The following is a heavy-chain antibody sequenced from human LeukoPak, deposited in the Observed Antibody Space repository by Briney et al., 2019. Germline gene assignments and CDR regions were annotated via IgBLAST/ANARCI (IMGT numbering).Heavy chain of an antibody. V-gene: IGHV4-31*03. D-gene: IGHD2-15*01. CDR1: GGSISSGGYY. CDR2: IYYSGST. CDR3: ARDVSSHLDY. Sequence: SETLSLTCTVSGGSISSGGYYWSWIRQHPGKGLEWIGYIYYSGSTYYNPSLKSRVTISVDTSKNQFSLKLSSVTAADTAVYYCARDVSSHLDYWGQGTLVTVSS. J-gene: IGHJ4*02.